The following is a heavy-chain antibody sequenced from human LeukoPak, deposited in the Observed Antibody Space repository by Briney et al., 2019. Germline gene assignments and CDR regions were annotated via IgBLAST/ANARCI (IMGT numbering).Heavy chain of an antibody. CDR3: ARSLMRPYFDY. J-gene: IGHJ4*02. V-gene: IGHV3-30*04. D-gene: IGHD3-10*01. Sequence: GGSLRLSCLVSGLTFRTYTMNWIRQAPGKGLEWVASMSFDGSDQFYADSVRGRFTISRDNSKNTLFLQMSSRRSDDTAVYYCARSLMRPYFDYWGQGTLVSVSS. CDR2: MSFDGSDQ. CDR1: GLTFRTYT.